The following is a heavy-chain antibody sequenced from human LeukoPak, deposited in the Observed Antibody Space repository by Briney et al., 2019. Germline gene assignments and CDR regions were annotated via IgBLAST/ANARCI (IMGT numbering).Heavy chain of an antibody. J-gene: IGHJ3*02. CDR3: ARGYYYGSGSYYGDAFDI. V-gene: IGHV4-59*01. CDR2: IYYSGRT. CDR1: GGSISSYY. D-gene: IGHD3-10*01. Sequence: SETLSLTCTVSGGSISSYYWSWLRQPPGKGLEGIGYIYYSGRTNYNPSLRSRVTISVDTSKNQFSLKLSSVTAADTAVYYCARGYYYGSGSYYGDAFDIWGQGTMVTVSS.